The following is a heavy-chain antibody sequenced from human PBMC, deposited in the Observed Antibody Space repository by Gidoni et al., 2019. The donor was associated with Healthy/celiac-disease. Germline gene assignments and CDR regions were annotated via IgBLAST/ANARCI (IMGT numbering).Heavy chain of an antibody. D-gene: IGHD5-18*01. CDR1: VFTFAYYT. CDR2: ISWDGGST. V-gene: IGHV3-43*01. J-gene: IGHJ4*02. CDR3: AASGYSYGYDY. Sequence: EVQLVESGGVVVQPGGSLRLSCAASVFTFAYYTMHWVRQAPWKGLGWVSLISWDGGSTYYADSVKGRFTISRDNSKNSLYLQMNSLRTEDTALYYCAASGYSYGYDYWGQGTLVTVSS.